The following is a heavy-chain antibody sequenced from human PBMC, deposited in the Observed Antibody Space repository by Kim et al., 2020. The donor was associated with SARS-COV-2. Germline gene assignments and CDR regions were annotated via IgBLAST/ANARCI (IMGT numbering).Heavy chain of an antibody. D-gene: IGHD1-26*01. V-gene: IGHV4-59*13. CDR3: AREDRIVGATHAFDF. J-gene: IGHJ3*01. CDR1: GGSISSYY. Sequence: SETLSLTCTVSGGSISSYYWSWIRQPPGKGLEWIGYIYYSGSTNYNPSLKSRVTISVDTSKNQFSLKLSSVTAADTAVYYCAREDRIVGATHAFDFWGQGTMVTVSS. CDR2: IYYSGST.